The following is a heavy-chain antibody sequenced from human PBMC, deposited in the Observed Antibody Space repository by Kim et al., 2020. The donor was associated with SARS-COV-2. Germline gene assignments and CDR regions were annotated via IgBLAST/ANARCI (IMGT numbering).Heavy chain of an antibody. J-gene: IGHJ4*02. CDR3: ARGPPGNSYGND. V-gene: IGHV3-74*01. D-gene: IGHD5-18*01. Sequence: SYADSVQGRFTISRDNAKNTLYLQMNSLRAEDTAVYYCARGPPGNSYGNDWGQGTLVTVSS.